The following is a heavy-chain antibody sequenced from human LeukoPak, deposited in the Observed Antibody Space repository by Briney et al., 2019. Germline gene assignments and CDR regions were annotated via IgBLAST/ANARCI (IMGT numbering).Heavy chain of an antibody. V-gene: IGHV4-31*11. CDR2: IYYSGST. CDR3: ARVEGGSSIFDY. CDR1: GGSISSGGYS. Sequence: PSQTLSLTCAVSGGSISSGGYSWSWIRQPPGKGLEWIGYIYYSGSTYYNPSLKSRVTISVDTSKNQFSLKLSSVTAADTAVYYCARVEGGSSIFDYWGQGTLVTVSS. J-gene: IGHJ4*02. D-gene: IGHD1-26*01.